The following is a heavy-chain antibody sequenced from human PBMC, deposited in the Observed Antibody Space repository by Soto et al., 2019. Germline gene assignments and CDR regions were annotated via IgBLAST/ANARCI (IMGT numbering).Heavy chain of an antibody. CDR1: GYTFTSYD. Sequence: ASVKVSCKASGYTFTSYDINWVRQATGQGLEWMGWMNPNSGNTGYAQKFQGRVTMTRNTSISTAYMELSSLRSGETAVYYCARGPDYGDYVWFGPWGQGTLVTVSS. V-gene: IGHV1-8*01. CDR2: MNPNSGNT. CDR3: ARGPDYGDYVWFGP. D-gene: IGHD4-17*01. J-gene: IGHJ5*02.